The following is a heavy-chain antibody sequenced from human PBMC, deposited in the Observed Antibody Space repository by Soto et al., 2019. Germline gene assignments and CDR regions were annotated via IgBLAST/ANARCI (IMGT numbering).Heavy chain of an antibody. D-gene: IGHD2-15*01. Sequence: GDSMKISCKSSEFQFTNYLFALVRPLPGKGLEWMGIIYPGDSDTRYSPSFQGQVTTSADKSISTAYLQWSSLKASDTAMYYCASSGGDIVNGMDVWGQGTRVT. CDR3: ASSGGDIVNGMDV. CDR1: EFQFTNYL. CDR2: IYPGDSDT. J-gene: IGHJ6*02. V-gene: IGHV5-51*01.